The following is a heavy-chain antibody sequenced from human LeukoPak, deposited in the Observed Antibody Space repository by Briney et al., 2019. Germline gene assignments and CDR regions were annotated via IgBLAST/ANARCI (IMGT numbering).Heavy chain of an antibody. J-gene: IGHJ4*02. Sequence: GGCLRLSCAASGFTFSSYAMSWVRQAPGKGLEWVSAISGSGGSTYYADSVKGRLTISRDNSKNTLYLKMNSLRAEDTAVYYCAKARRYSSGSGYFDYWGQETMVTVFS. CDR2: ISGSGGST. CDR3: AKARRYSSGSGYFDY. CDR1: GFTFSSYA. V-gene: IGHV3-23*01. D-gene: IGHD6-19*01.